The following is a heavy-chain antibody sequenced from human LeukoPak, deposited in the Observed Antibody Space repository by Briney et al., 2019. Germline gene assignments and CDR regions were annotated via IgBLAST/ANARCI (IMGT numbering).Heavy chain of an antibody. Sequence: ASVKVSCKASGYTFTSYYMHWVRQAPGQGLEWMGIINPSGGSTSYAQKFQGRVTMTRDMSTSTVYMELSSLRSEDTAVYYCARGSLPPYYYDSSGYLDAFGIWGQGTMVTVSS. CDR3: ARGSLPPYYYDSSGYLDAFGI. J-gene: IGHJ3*02. CDR1: GYTFTSYY. CDR2: INPSGGST. D-gene: IGHD3-22*01. V-gene: IGHV1-46*01.